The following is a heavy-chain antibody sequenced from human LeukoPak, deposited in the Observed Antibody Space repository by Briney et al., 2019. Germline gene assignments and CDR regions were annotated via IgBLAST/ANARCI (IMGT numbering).Heavy chain of an antibody. J-gene: IGHJ6*03. D-gene: IGHD6-19*01. CDR1: GFTFSSYG. CDR3: AKDPVPSGYYYYYYMDV. CDR2: ISYDGSNK. Sequence: PGGSLRLSCAASGFTFSSYGMHWVRQAPGKGLEWAAVISYDGSNKYYADSVKGRFTISRDNSKNTLYLQMNSLRAEDTAVYYCAKDPVPSGYYYYYYMDVWGKGTTVTVSS. V-gene: IGHV3-30*18.